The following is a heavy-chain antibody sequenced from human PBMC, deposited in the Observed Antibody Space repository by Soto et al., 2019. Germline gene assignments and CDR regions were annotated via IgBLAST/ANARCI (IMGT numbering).Heavy chain of an antibody. D-gene: IGHD3-10*01. CDR2: ISNSGSFI. CDR3: ARDGASIDRVRGDKMDGAFDI. V-gene: IGHV3-48*03. Sequence: EVQLVESGGGLAQPGGSLRLSCAAAGFTFSNYEMSWVRQAPGKGLEWGSYISNSGSFIYYADAVKGRFTISRDKAKNSKYLQMNSMRDEDTAVYYCARDGASIDRVRGDKMDGAFDIWGQGTMVTVSP. J-gene: IGHJ3*02. CDR1: GFTFSNYE.